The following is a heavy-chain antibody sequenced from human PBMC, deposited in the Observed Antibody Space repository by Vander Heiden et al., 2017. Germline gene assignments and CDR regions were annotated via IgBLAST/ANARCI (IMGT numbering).Heavy chain of an antibody. V-gene: IGHV3-23*01. D-gene: IGHD1-26*01. J-gene: IGHJ1*01. Sequence: VLLLESGGGWVQPGGSLRLSCAASGFTCRSYDLRWVRQAPGKGLEWVSVISASAGSTYYEASVKGRCTISRDNPKNTLALQMNSLGAEDNGVYYCAKAEGASGSYRLAYFPPWGQGNLVTLSS. CDR3: AKAEGASGSYRLAYFPP. CDR1: GFTCRSYD. CDR2: ISASAGST.